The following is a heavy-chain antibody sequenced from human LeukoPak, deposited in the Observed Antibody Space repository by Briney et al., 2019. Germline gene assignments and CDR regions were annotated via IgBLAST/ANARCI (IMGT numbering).Heavy chain of an antibody. V-gene: IGHV1-2*02. J-gene: IGHJ4*02. CDR2: INPNTGDT. CDR1: GYTFTGYY. Sequence: GASVKVSCKASGYTFTGYYLFWVRQAPGQGLEWMGWINPNTGDTRYGQKFQGRVTLTRDTSIRTTYMELSSLRSDDTAVYYCARDERFCNGDNHYPDLGYWGRGTLVTVSS. CDR3: ARDERFCNGDNHYPDLGY. D-gene: IGHD2-15*01.